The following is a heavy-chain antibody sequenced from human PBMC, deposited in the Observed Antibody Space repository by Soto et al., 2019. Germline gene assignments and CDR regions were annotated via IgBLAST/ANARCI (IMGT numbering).Heavy chain of an antibody. CDR3: TTXXXWNXYYFDY. J-gene: IGHJ4*02. Sequence: EVQLVESGGGLVKPGGSLRLSCAASGFTFSNAWMSWVRQAPGKGLEWVGRIKSKTDGGTTDYAAPVKGRFTISRDDSKNTLYLQMNSLKTEDTAVYXXTTXXXWNXYYFDYWGQGTLVTVSS. V-gene: IGHV3-15*01. CDR2: IKSKTDGGTT. D-gene: IGHD1-1*01. CDR1: GFTFSNAW.